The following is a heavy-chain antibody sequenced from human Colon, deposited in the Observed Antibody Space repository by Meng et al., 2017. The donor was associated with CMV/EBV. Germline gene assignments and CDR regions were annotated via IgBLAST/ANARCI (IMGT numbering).Heavy chain of an antibody. D-gene: IGHD6-6*01. CDR3: ARDAEYSSSSGWFDP. V-gene: IGHV3-23*01. Sequence: GESLKISCAASGFIFTNYAMSWVRQAPGKGLEWVSGISSSGGTTNYADSVKGRFTISRDNSKNTLYLQMNSLRVEDTAVYYCARDAEYSSSSGWFDPWGQGTLVTVSS. CDR2: ISSSGGTT. CDR1: GFIFTNYA. J-gene: IGHJ5*02.